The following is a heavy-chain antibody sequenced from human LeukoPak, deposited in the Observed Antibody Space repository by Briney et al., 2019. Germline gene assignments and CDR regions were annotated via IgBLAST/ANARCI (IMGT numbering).Heavy chain of an antibody. J-gene: IGHJ4*02. CDR3: ARGMVRGVTRPLRY. D-gene: IGHD3-10*01. V-gene: IGHV4-34*01. CDR1: GGSFSGYY. CDR2: INHSGST. Sequence: PSETLSLTCAVYGGSFSGYYWSWIRQPPGKGLEWIGEINHSGSTNYNPSLKSRVTISVDTSKNQFSLKLSSVTAADTAVYYCARGMVRGVTRPLRYWGQGTLVTVSS.